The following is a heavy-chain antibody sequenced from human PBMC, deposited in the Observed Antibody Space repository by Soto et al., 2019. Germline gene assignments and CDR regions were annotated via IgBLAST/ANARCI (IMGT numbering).Heavy chain of an antibody. V-gene: IGHV1-69*13. CDR2: IIPIFVTA. CDR1: GGTFSSYA. J-gene: IGHJ6*04. Sequence: SVKVSCKASGGTFSSYAISWVRQAPGQGLEWMGGIIPIFVTANYAQKFQGRVTITADESTSTAYMELSSLRSEDTAVYYCARDSQTPESRRVSSSEPQVRYYGMDVWGKGTTVTVSS. D-gene: IGHD6-6*01. CDR3: ARDSQTPESRRVSSSEPQVRYYGMDV.